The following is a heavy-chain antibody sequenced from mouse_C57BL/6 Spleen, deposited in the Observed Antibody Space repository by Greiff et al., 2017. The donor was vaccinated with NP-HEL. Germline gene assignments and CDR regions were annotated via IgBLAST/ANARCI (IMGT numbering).Heavy chain of an antibody. J-gene: IGHJ3*01. D-gene: IGHD1-1*01. CDR2: IRNKANGYTT. CDR1: GFTFTDYY. V-gene: IGHV7-3*01. Sequence: EVKLVESGGGLVQPGGSLSLSCAASGFTFTDYYMSWVRQPPGKALEWLGFIRNKANGYTTAYSASVKGRFTISRDNSQRILYLQMKARRAEDSATYYWARYDYGSSSWYAYWGQETLVTVSA. CDR3: ARYDYGSSSWYAY.